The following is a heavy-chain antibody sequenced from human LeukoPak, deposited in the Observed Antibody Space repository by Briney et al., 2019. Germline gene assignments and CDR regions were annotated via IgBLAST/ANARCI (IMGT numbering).Heavy chain of an antibody. J-gene: IGHJ6*03. Sequence: SETLSLTCTVSGGYIGSHYWSWIRQPAGKGLEWIGRIHTTENTDYNPSLKSRVTMSVDMSTSQVSLTLTSVTAADTAVYYCAREGDYGDYSKSFYYMDVWGKGTTVTVSS. D-gene: IGHD4-17*01. CDR1: GGYIGSHY. V-gene: IGHV4-4*07. CDR2: IHTTENT. CDR3: AREGDYGDYSKSFYYMDV.